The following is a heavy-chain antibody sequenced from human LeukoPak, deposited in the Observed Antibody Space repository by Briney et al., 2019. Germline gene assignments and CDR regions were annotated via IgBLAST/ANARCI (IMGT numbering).Heavy chain of an antibody. D-gene: IGHD6-6*01. Sequence: GAPLKISCKGSGYRFTSYWIGWVRQLPGKGLEWMGIIYRGDSDTRYSPSFQGQVTISADKSISTAYLQWSSLKASDTAMYYCARGDSSSSASYYWGQGTLVTVSS. CDR1: GYRFTSYW. V-gene: IGHV5-51*01. CDR2: IYRGDSDT. J-gene: IGHJ4*02. CDR3: ARGDSSSSASYY.